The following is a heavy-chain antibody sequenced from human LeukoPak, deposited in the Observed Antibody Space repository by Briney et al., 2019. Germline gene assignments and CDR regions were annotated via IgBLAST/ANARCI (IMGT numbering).Heavy chain of an antibody. CDR3: ARARAEDFGYDSSGYYLTYYYYYMDV. V-gene: IGHV1-2*02. J-gene: IGHJ6*03. CDR1: GYTFTGYY. Sequence: ASVKVSCKASGYTFTGYYMHWVRQAPGQGLEWMGWINPNSGGTNYAQKFQGRVTMTRDTSISTAYMELSRLRSGDTAVYYCARARAEDFGYDSSGYYLTYYYYYMDVWGKGTTVTISS. D-gene: IGHD3-22*01. CDR2: INPNSGGT.